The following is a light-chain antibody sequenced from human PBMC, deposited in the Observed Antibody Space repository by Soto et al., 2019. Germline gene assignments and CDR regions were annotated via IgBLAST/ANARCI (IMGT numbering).Light chain of an antibody. CDR2: GAS. J-gene: IGKJ1*01. Sequence: ESVLTQSPGTLSLSPGERATLSCRASQSVRSSYLAWYQQKPGQSPRLLIYGASNRATDIPDRFSGSGSGTDFTLAISRLEPEDFALYYCQQYGSSPTFGQGTKVEIK. CDR3: QQYGSSPT. CDR1: QSVRSSY. V-gene: IGKV3-20*01.